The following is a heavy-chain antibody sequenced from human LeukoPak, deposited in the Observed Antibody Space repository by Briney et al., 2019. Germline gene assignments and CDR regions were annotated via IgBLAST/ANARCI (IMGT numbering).Heavy chain of an antibody. V-gene: IGHV3-7*01. CDR2: MKRDGSEV. CDR3: ATETNGRHYDY. CDR1: GFTFSTYW. D-gene: IGHD1-14*01. J-gene: IGHJ4*02. Sequence: GGSLRLSCAASGFTFSTYWMTWVRQAPGKGLEWVANMKRDGSEVYYANSVKGHFTISRDNAKNSLYLQMNSLRAEDTAVYYCATETNGRHYDYWGQGTLLTVSS.